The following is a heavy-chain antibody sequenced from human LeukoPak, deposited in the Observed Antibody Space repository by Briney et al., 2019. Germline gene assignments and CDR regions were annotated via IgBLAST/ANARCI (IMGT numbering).Heavy chain of an antibody. J-gene: IGHJ5*02. CDR1: GFTFYDYG. CDR2: IIWNGGST. V-gene: IGHV3-20*01. D-gene: IGHD3-22*01. Sequence: GGSLRLSCAAFGFTFYDYGMSWVRHAPGEGLEWVSGIIWNGGSTGYADSVKGRFTISRYNAKNPLYLEMNSLRAEDTALYHCARVNYYDSSEFYFRWLDPWGQGTLVTVSS. CDR3: ARVNYYDSSEFYFRWLDP.